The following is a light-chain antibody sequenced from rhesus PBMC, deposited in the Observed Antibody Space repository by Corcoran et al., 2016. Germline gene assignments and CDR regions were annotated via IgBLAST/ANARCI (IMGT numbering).Light chain of an antibody. CDR1: QGISNW. Sequence: DIQMTQSPSCLSASAGDRVTITCRASQGISNWLAWYQQKPGKAPKLLIYRASNVETGVPSRYSGSGSGTDFTLTNSGLRTKCTTPCYSRQHDTSPLTFEGGAKVQLK. J-gene: IGKJ4*01. CDR3: RQHDTSPLT. CDR2: RAS. V-gene: IGKV1-69*01.